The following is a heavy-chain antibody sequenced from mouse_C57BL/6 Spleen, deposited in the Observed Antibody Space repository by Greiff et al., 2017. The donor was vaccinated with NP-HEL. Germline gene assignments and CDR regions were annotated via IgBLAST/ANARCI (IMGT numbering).Heavy chain of an antibody. CDR1: GYTSSSYW. CDR2: IDPSDSET. Sequence: QVQLQQPGAELVRPGSSVKLSCKASGYTSSSYWMHWVKQRPIQGLEWIGNIDPSDSETHYNQKFKDKATLTVDKSSSTAYMQLSSLTSEDSAVYCYARRDYSNYTFEDWGQGTTLTGTS. V-gene: IGHV1-52*01. CDR3: ARRDYSNYTFED. J-gene: IGHJ2*01. D-gene: IGHD2-5*01.